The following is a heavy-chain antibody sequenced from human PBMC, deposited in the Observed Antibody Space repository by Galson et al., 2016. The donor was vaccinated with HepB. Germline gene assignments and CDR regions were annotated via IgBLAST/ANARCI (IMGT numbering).Heavy chain of an antibody. J-gene: IGHJ3*02. Sequence: SLRLSCAASGFSLSKHWMNWVRQAPGKGLEWLANIKEDGSDKYYVASVEGRLTISRDNGKNSLYLQMSSLRDEDTAVYYCARIAYGGNGPFDIWGQGTMVTVSS. CDR1: GFSLSKHW. D-gene: IGHD4-23*01. V-gene: IGHV3-7*01. CDR3: ARIAYGGNGPFDI. CDR2: IKEDGSDK.